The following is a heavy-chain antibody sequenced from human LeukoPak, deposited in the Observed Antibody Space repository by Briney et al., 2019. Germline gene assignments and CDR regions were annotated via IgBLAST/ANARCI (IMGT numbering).Heavy chain of an antibody. CDR1: GFIFSGYT. D-gene: IGHD6-19*01. V-gene: IGHV3-21*01. CDR3: ARSEQIAVAGHFDY. J-gene: IGHJ4*02. Sequence: PGGSLTLSCAASGFIFSGYTMNWVRQAPGKGLEWVSSISSSSSYIYYADSVKGRFTISRDNAKNSLYLQMSSLRAEDTAVYYCARSEQIAVAGHFDYWGQGTLVTVSS. CDR2: ISSSSSYI.